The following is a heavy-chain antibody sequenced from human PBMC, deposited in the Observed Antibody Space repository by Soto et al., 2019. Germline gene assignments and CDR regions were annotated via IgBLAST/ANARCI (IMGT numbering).Heavy chain of an antibody. CDR1: GFNFDDFA. Sequence: GGSLRLSCAASGFNFDDFAMHWVRRAPGKGLEWVSGISWEGGSIGYADSVKGRFIISRDNAKNSLFLQMNSLTADDTALYYCAKDHDEDFGYDLDYFNSWGQGTQVTSPQ. D-gene: IGHD5-12*01. J-gene: IGHJ4*02. CDR3: AKDHDEDFGYDLDYFNS. CDR2: ISWEGGSI. V-gene: IGHV3-9*01.